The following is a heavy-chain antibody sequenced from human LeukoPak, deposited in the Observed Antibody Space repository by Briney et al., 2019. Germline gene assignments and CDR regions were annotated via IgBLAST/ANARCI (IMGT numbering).Heavy chain of an antibody. Sequence: ASVKVSCKASGYTFTGYYMPWVRQAPGQGLEWMGWINPNSGGTNYAQKFQGRVTMTRDTSISTAYMELSRLRSDDTAVYYCARDGSYYYDSSGHSMSYWGQGTLVTVSS. CDR2: INPNSGGT. CDR1: GYTFTGYY. J-gene: IGHJ4*02. CDR3: ARDGSYYYDSSGHSMSY. D-gene: IGHD3-22*01. V-gene: IGHV1-2*02.